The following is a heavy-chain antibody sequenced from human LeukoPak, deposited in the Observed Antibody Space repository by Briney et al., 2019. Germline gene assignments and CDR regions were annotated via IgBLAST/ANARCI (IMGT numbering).Heavy chain of an antibody. J-gene: IGHJ4*02. CDR3: ARGRTFDN. CDR1: GGSISSYY. V-gene: IGHV4-59*01. Sequence: SETLSLTCSVSGGSISSYYWSWIRQPPGKGLEWIGNIYDRGSTKYNPSLKSRVTISVDTSKNQFSLRLSSVTAADTAVYYCARGRTFDNWGQGTLVTVSS. CDR2: IYDRGST.